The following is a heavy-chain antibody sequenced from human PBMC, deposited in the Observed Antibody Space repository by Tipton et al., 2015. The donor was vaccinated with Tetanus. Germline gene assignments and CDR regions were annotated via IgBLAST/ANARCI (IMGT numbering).Heavy chain of an antibody. D-gene: IGHD3-10*01. Sequence: SLRLSCAASGFTFSSYWMHWVRQAPGKGLVWVSRINSDGSSTSYADSVKGRFTISRDNAKNTLYLQMNSLRAEDTAVYYCARGKYGSGSYYRNNYYYYGMDVWGQGTTVTVSS. CDR3: ARGKYGSGSYYRNNYYYYGMDV. CDR1: GFTFSSYW. V-gene: IGHV3-74*01. J-gene: IGHJ6*02. CDR2: INSDGSST.